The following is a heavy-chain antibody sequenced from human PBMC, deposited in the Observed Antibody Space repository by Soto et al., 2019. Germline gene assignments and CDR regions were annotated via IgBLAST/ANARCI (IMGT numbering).Heavy chain of an antibody. J-gene: IGHJ6*02. D-gene: IGHD2-15*01. Sequence: QVQLVQSGAEVKKPGSSVKVSCKASGGTFRSYAISWVRQAPGQGLDWMGGIIPIFGTANYAQKFQGRVTITADESTSKAYMELRRLRSEDTAVYYSARVCCSGGSCYSEHDYYYGMDVWGQGTTVTVSS. V-gene: IGHV1-69*12. CDR2: IIPIFGTA. CDR3: ARVCCSGGSCYSEHDYYYGMDV. CDR1: GGTFRSYA.